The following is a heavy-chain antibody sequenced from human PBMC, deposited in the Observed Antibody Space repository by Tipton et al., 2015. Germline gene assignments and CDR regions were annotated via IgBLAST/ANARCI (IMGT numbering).Heavy chain of an antibody. V-gene: IGHV4-38-2*01. CDR2: IYHSGST. J-gene: IGHJ4*02. CDR1: GYSISSGHY. Sequence: TLSLTCAVSGYSISSGHYWGWIRQPPGKGLEWIGSIYHSGSTYYNPSLKSRVSISVDTSKNQFSLNLKSVTAADTAVYYCARRCGADCYWGYYFDHWGQGTLVNVSS. D-gene: IGHD2-21*01. CDR3: ARRCGADCYWGYYFDH.